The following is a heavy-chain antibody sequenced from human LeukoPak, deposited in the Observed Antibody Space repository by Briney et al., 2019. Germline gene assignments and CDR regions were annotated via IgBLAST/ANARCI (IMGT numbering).Heavy chain of an antibody. Sequence: ASVKVSCKASGYTFSNHDFNWVRQAPGQGLEWMGWISAYNGNKNYAQKLQGRVTMTTDTSTSTAYMELGSLRSDDKAVYYCARTETYYYDSSGYYYFDYWGQGTLVTVSS. CDR1: GYTFSNHD. CDR2: ISAYNGNK. D-gene: IGHD3-22*01. V-gene: IGHV1-18*01. J-gene: IGHJ4*02. CDR3: ARTETYYYDSSGYYYFDY.